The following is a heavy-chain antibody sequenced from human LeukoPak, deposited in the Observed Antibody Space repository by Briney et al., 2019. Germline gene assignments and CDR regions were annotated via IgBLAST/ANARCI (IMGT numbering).Heavy chain of an antibody. V-gene: IGHV3-48*01. CDR2: ISSSRSTI. D-gene: IGHD7-27*01. CDR1: GFSFSSYS. J-gene: IGHJ2*01. CDR3: ARAAGDRIGYFDL. Sequence: GGSLRLSCAASGFSFSSYSMNWVRQAPGKGLEWVSYISSSRSTIYYAGSVKGRFTISRDNSKNTLYLQMNSLRAEDTAVYYCARAAGDRIGYFDLWGRGTLVTVSS.